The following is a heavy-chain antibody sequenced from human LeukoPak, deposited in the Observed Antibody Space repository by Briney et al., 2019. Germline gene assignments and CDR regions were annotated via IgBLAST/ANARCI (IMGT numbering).Heavy chain of an antibody. J-gene: IGHJ4*02. D-gene: IGHD3-10*01. CDR3: ARDADGSGTLLDY. V-gene: IGHV1-18*01. Sequence: GASVKVSCKASGYTFSTYSITWVRRAPGQGLEWMGWINGYDGDTKSVEKVRGRVAMTTDTSTSTAYMELRSLTPDDTAVYYCARDADGSGTLLDYWGQGTLLTVS. CDR2: INGYDGDT. CDR1: GYTFSTYS.